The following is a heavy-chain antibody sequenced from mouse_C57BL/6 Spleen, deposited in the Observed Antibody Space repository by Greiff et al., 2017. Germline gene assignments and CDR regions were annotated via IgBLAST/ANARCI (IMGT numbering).Heavy chain of an antibody. Sequence: VQLQQPGAELVMPGASVKLSCKASGYTFTSYWMHWVKQRPGQGLEWIGEIDPSDSYTNYNQKFKGKSTLTVDKSSSTAYMQLSSLTSEDAAVYYCARCPNYYYGSSSFDVWGTGTTVTVSS. V-gene: IGHV1-69*01. CDR1: GYTFTSYW. CDR2: IDPSDSYT. D-gene: IGHD1-1*01. CDR3: ARCPNYYYGSSSFDV. J-gene: IGHJ1*03.